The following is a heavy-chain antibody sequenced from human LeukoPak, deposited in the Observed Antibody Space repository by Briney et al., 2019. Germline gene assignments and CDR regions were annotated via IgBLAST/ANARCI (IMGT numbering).Heavy chain of an antibody. D-gene: IGHD5-18*01. Sequence: GGSLRLSCAVSGFTFSSYAMHCVPGAPGKGVEGGAVISYDGSNKYYADSVKGRFTISRDNSKNTLYLQMNSLRAEDTAVYYCAREWVDVDTAMVTVRGDDYWGQGTLVTVSS. CDR1: GFTFSSYA. J-gene: IGHJ4*02. V-gene: IGHV3-30*01. CDR3: AREWVDVDTAMVTVRGDDY. CDR2: ISYDGSNK.